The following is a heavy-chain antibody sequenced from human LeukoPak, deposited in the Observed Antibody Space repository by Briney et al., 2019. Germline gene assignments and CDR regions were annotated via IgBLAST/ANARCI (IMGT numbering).Heavy chain of an antibody. CDR2: IYYSGGT. D-gene: IGHD2-21*02. CDR3: ARVSHIVVVTTTAGRGCFDP. V-gene: IGHV4-59*12. J-gene: IGHJ5*02. CDR1: GGSISSYY. Sequence: PSETLSLTCTVSGGSISSYYWSWIRQPPGKGLEWIGYIYYSGGTNYNPSLKSRVTISVDTSKNQFSLKLSSVTAADTAVYYCARVSHIVVVTTTAGRGCFDPWGQGTLVTVSS.